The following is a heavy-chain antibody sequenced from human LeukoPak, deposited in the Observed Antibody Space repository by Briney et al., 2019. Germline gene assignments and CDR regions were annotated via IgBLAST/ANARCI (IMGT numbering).Heavy chain of an antibody. CDR2: IYHSGSI. D-gene: IGHD3-10*01. Sequence: SETLSLTCTVSGYSISTGYYWGCIRQPPGKGLEWIGNIYHSGSIYYNPSLKSRVTISVDTSKNQLSLKLSSVTAADTAVYYCARNKGRYGSGRGHFDPWGQGTLVTVSS. CDR1: GYSISTGYY. V-gene: IGHV4-38-2*02. CDR3: ARNKGRYGSGRGHFDP. J-gene: IGHJ5*02.